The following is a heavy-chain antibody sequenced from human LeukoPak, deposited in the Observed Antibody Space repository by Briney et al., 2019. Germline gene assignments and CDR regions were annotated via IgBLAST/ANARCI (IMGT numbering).Heavy chain of an antibody. CDR3: AKDSSSWELLPFDY. J-gene: IGHJ4*02. CDR2: ISSSSSTI. Sequence: PGGSLRLSCAASGFTFSRNTMNWVRQAPGKGLEWVSYISSSSSTIYYADSVKGRFTISRDNAKNSLYLQMNSLRAEDTAVYYCAKDSSSWELLPFDYWGQGTLVTVSS. V-gene: IGHV3-48*01. CDR1: GFTFSRNT. D-gene: IGHD1-26*01.